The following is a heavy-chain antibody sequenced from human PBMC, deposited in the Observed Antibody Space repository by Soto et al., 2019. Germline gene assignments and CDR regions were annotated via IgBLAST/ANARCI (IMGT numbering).Heavy chain of an antibody. CDR2: MNPNRGKA. CDR3: ARGLVVVSATYGYFDL. Sequence: QVQLVQSGAEVKKPGASVKVSCKASGYTFTSYDINWVRQAAGQGLEWIGWMNPNRGKAVYSQKLQGRVTMAGNTSISTTYMELSSLRSDDTVVYFCARGLVVVSATYGYFDLWRRGTLVTVSS. J-gene: IGHJ2*01. CDR1: GYTFTSYD. D-gene: IGHD2-15*01. V-gene: IGHV1-8*01.